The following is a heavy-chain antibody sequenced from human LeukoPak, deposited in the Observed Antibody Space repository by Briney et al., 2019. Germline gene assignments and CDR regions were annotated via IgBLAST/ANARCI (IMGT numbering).Heavy chain of an antibody. J-gene: IGHJ4*02. CDR2: ISSSSSYI. Sequence: KTGGSLRFSCAASGFTFSSYSMTWVRQAQGKGLGWVSSISSSSSYIYYADSVKGRFTISRDNAKNSLYLQMNSLRAEDTAVYYCARTTPRDGYSLFDYWGQGTLVTVSS. CDR3: ARTTPRDGYSLFDY. D-gene: IGHD5-24*01. V-gene: IGHV3-21*01. CDR1: GFTFSSYS.